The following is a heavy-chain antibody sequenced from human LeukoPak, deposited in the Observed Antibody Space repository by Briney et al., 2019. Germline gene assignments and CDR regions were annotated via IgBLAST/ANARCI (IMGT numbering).Heavy chain of an antibody. CDR3: AKQYMGSSYNHGLDC. V-gene: IGHV4-39*01. CDR1: GGSISSDNYY. D-gene: IGHD3-10*01. CDR2: IYYSGTT. J-gene: IGHJ4*02. Sequence: MASETLSLTCTVSGGSISSDNYYWGWIRQPPGKGLEWIGSIYYSGTTYYNPSLKSRVTISVDTSKNQFSLKLSSVTAADTALYYCAKQYMGSSYNHGLDCWGQGTLVTVSS.